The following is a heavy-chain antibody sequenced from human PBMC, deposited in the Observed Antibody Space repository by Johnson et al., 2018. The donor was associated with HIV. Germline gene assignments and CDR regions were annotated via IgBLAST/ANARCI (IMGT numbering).Heavy chain of an antibody. CDR2: INHSGDGT. CDR3: AKEEGLAAAGTGEAFDI. CDR1: GFTFSIYA. D-gene: IGHD6-13*01. J-gene: IGHJ3*02. Sequence: VQLVESGGGLVQPGRSLRLSCAASGFTFSIYAMIWVRQAPGKGLEWVSAINHSGDGTYSADSVKGRFTVSRDNSKNMLYLQMNSLRAEDTAGYYCAKEEGLAAAGTGEAFDIWGQGTMVTVSS. V-gene: IGHV3-23*04.